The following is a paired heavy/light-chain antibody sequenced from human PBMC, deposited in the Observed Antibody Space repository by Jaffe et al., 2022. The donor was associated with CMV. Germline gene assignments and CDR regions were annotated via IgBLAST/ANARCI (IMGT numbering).Light chain of an antibody. Sequence: EIVMTQSPATLSVSPGERATLSCRASQSVSSNLVWYQQKPGQAPRLLIYGASTRATGIPARFSGSGSGTEFTLTINNLQSEDFAVYYCQQSGNWPTTFGRGTRVEIK. J-gene: IGKJ1*01. V-gene: IGKV3-15*01. CDR1: QSVSSN. CDR2: GAS. CDR3: QQSGNWPTT.
Heavy chain of an antibody. V-gene: IGHV5-51*01. Sequence: EVQLVQSGAEVKKPGESLTISCKASGYRFTDYWIGWVRQMPGEGLQWMGIIYPGDSDARSSPSLRGLVNISVDKSTSTAYLQYSNLRAWDTAMYYCARLQSSTWPPLDAFDIWGQGTMVTVSS. D-gene: IGHD6-13*01. CDR1: GYRFTDYW. CDR2: IYPGDSDA. J-gene: IGHJ3*02. CDR3: ARLQSSTWPPLDAFDI.